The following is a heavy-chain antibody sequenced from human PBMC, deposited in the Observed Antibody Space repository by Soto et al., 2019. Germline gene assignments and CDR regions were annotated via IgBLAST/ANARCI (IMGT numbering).Heavy chain of an antibody. Sequence: EGQLVESGGGLVQPGGSERLSCAASGFTFSNYDMHWVRQVTGKGLEWVSGITTAGDTYYPGSVKGRFTISREKAKNSLYLQMNSLSAGDTAVYYCARELHGGSYGMDVWGQGTTVTVSS. V-gene: IGHV3-13*01. J-gene: IGHJ6*02. CDR3: ARELHGGSYGMDV. CDR2: ITTAGDT. CDR1: GFTFSNYD.